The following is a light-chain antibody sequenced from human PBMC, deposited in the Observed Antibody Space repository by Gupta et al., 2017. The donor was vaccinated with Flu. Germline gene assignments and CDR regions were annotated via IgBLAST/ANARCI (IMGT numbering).Light chain of an antibody. CDR2: GSS. V-gene: IGLV1-40*01. CDR3: QSYYTSLSGWV. Sequence: QSVLTPPPSVSGAPGQRVTIPCTGSSSNIGAGYDVHWYQQLPGTAPKVLIYGSSNRPSGVPERFFGSKSGMSASLAITGLQAEDEGDYYCQSYYTSLSGWVFGGGTKVTAL. CDR1: SSNIGAGYD. J-gene: IGLJ3*02.